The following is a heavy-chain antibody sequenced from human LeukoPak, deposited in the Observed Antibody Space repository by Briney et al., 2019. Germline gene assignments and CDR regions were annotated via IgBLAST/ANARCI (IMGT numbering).Heavy chain of an antibody. CDR3: ARDLERAASAFDY. V-gene: IGHV3-33*01. CDR2: IWYDGSNK. D-gene: IGHD1-1*01. Sequence: GGSLRLSCAASGLTFSSYGMHWVRQAPGKGLEWVAVIWYDGSNKYYADSVKGRFTISRDNSKNTLYLQMNSLRAEDTAVYYCARDLERAASAFDYWGQGTLVTVSS. CDR1: GLTFSSYG. J-gene: IGHJ4*02.